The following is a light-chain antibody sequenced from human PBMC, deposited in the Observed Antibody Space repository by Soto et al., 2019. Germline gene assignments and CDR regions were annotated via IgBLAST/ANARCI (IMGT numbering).Light chain of an antibody. J-gene: IGKJ1*01. CDR3: QPHNSYPQT. CDR1: QGIRND. Sequence: DIQMTQSPSSLSASVGDRVTITCRASQGIRNDLGWYQQKPGKAPKRLIYAASSLHSGVPSRFSGSGSGTDSPLTIRSQQAEVFASYCCQPHNSYPQTFGQGTKVEIK. V-gene: IGKV1-17*01. CDR2: AAS.